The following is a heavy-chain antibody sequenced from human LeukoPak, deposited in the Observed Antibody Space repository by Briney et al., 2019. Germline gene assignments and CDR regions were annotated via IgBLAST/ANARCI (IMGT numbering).Heavy chain of an antibody. V-gene: IGHV3-30*18. CDR2: ISYDGTNK. CDR3: AKENDFVY. D-gene: IGHD3-3*01. Sequence: GGSLRLSCAASGFAFSNYDMHWVRQAPGKGLEWVAVISYDGTNKYYADSVKGRFTISRDNSKSTLYLQMNSLRAEDTAVYYCAKENDFVYWGQGTLVTVSS. J-gene: IGHJ4*02. CDR1: GFAFSNYD.